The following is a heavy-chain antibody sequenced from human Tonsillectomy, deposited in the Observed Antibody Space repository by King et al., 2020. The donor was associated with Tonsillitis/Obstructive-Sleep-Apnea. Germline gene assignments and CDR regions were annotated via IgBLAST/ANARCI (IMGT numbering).Heavy chain of an antibody. D-gene: IGHD3-22*01. CDR2: SRPYNGDT. Sequence: QLVQSGAEVKKPGASVKVSCKASGYTFTNYDITWVRQAPGQGLEWMGWSRPYNGDTNYAQKLRGRVTMTSDTSTSTAYMELRSLRSDDTAVYYCARDYYDRSGYYHGYFQHWGQGTLVTVSS. CDR1: GYTFTNYD. CDR3: ARDYYDRSGYYHGYFQH. V-gene: IGHV1-18*01. J-gene: IGHJ1*01.